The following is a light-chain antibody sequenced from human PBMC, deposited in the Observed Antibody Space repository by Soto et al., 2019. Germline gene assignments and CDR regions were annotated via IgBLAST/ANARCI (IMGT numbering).Light chain of an antibody. CDR2: VAS. CDR1: QRVSSNY. Sequence: EIVLTQSPGTLSLSPGERATLSCRASQRVSSNYLAWYQQKPGQAPRLLIYVASRRATGIPDRFSGSGSGTDFTLTISRLEPEDSAVYYCHQYGIAPLTFGGGTTVEIK. V-gene: IGKV3-20*01. CDR3: HQYGIAPLT. J-gene: IGKJ4*01.